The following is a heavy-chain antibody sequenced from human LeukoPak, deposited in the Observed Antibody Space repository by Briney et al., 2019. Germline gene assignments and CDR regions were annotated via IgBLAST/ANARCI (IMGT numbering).Heavy chain of an antibody. D-gene: IGHD3-22*01. V-gene: IGHV3-23*01. Sequence: PGGTLRLSCAASGFTFSSYAMSWVRQAPGKGLEWVSAISGSGGSTYYADSVKGRFTISRDNTKNTLYLQMNSLRAEDTAVYDCAKGGPSNYYDSSGYPSHFDYWGQGTLVTVSS. CDR3: AKGGPSNYYDSSGYPSHFDY. CDR1: GFTFSSYA. CDR2: ISGSGGST. J-gene: IGHJ4*02.